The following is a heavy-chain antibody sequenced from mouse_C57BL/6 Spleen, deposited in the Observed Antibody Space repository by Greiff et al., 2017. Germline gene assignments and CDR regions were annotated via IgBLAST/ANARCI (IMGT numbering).Heavy chain of an antibody. V-gene: IGHV15-2*01. CDR2: ILPSIGRT. J-gene: IGHJ1*03. CDR3: ARMGYDYHDDVGWYFDV. CDR1: DSEVFPIAY. Sequence: QVQLQQSGSELRSPGSSVKLSCKDFDSEVFPIAYMSWVRQKPGHGFEWIGGILPSIGRTIYGEKFEDKATLDADTLSNTAYLELNSLTSEDSAIYYCARMGYDYHDDVGWYFDVWGTGTTVTVSS. D-gene: IGHD2-4*01.